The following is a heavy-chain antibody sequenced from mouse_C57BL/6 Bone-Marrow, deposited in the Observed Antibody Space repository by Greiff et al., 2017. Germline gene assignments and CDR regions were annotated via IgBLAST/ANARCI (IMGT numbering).Heavy chain of an antibody. D-gene: IGHD1-1*01. CDR3: TSSLIFYGTNY. Sequence: EVQLQQSGAELVKPGASVKLSCTASGFNIKDYYIHWVKQRTEQGLEWIGRIDPEDGDTKYAPKFQDTATITADTSSNTAYLQLSSLTSEDTAVYYCTSSLIFYGTNYGGQGTTLTVSS. V-gene: IGHV14-2*01. CDR1: GFNIKDYY. J-gene: IGHJ2*01. CDR2: IDPEDGDT.